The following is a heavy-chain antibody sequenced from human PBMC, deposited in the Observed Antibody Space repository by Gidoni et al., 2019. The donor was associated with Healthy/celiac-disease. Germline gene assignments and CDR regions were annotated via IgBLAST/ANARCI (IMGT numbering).Heavy chain of an antibody. CDR1: GGSINSSSYY. CDR3: ARHKYTFGERWLQLFDY. CDR2: IYYSGST. V-gene: IGHV4-39*01. D-gene: IGHD5-12*01. J-gene: IGHJ4*02. Sequence: GGSINSSSYYWGWFRQPPGKGLEWIGSIYYSGSTYYNPSLKSRVTISVDTSKNQFSLKLSSVTAADTAVYYCARHKYTFGERWLQLFDYWGQGTLVTVSS.